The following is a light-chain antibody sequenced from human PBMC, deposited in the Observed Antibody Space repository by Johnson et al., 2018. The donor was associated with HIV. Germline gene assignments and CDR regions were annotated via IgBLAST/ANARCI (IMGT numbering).Light chain of an antibody. J-gene: IGLJ1*01. CDR2: ENN. CDR3: GTWDSSLSAGCYV. Sequence: QSVLTQPPSVSAAPGQKVTISCSGSNSNIGNNYVSWYQQVPGTAPKLLIYENNKRPSGIPDRFSGSKSGTSATLGITGLQTGDEADYYCGTWDSSLSAGCYVFGTGTKVTVL. V-gene: IGLV1-51*01. CDR1: NSNIGNNY.